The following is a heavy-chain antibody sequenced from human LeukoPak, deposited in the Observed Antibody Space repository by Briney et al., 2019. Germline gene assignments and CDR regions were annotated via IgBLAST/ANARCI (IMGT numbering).Heavy chain of an antibody. CDR1: GYTFTSYA. D-gene: IGHD1-26*01. V-gene: IGHV1-3*01. CDR3: ARDLGGATGEDY. J-gene: IGHJ4*02. Sequence: ASVKVSCKASGYTFTSYAMHWVRQAPGQRLEWMGWINAGNGNTKYSQKFQGRVTITRDTSASTAYMELSSLRSEDTAVYYCARDLGGATGEDYWGQGTLVTVSS. CDR2: INAGNGNT.